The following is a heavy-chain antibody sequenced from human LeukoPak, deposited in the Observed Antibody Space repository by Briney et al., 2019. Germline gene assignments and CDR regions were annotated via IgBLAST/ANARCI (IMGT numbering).Heavy chain of an antibody. V-gene: IGHV4-39*07. Sequence: SETLSLTCTVSGGSISSSSYYWGWIRQPPGKGLEWIGSIYYSGSTYYNPPLKSRVTISVDTSKNQFSLKLSSVTAADTAVYYCAIRPQGGDGYKDLYFDYWGQGTLVTVSS. CDR3: AIRPQGGDGYKDLYFDY. J-gene: IGHJ4*02. CDR1: GGSISSSSYY. D-gene: IGHD5-24*01. CDR2: IYYSGST.